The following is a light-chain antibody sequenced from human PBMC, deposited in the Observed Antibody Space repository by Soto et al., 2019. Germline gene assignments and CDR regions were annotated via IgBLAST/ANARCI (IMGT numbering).Light chain of an antibody. Sequence: EIVMTQSPATLSVSPGERATLSCRASQSVSSNLAWYQQKPGQAPRLLIYGASTRATGIPARFSGSGSGTEFTLTISSLQSEAVAVYYCQQYKNWPPMAFGQGTKVEIK. CDR3: QQYKNWPPMA. J-gene: IGKJ1*01. CDR2: GAS. CDR1: QSVSSN. V-gene: IGKV3-15*01.